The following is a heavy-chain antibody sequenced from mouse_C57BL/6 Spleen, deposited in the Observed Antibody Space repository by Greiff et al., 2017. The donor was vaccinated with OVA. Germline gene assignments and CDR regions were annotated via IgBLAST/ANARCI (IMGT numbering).Heavy chain of an antibody. V-gene: IGHV1-80*01. CDR2: IYPGDGDT. Sequence: QVQLQQSGAELVKPGASVKISCKASGYAFSSYWMNWVKQRPGKGLEWIGQIYPGDGDTNYNGKFKGKATKTADKSSSTAYMQLSSLTSEDSAVYFCARTITTVVAPFDYWGQGTTLTVSS. CDR3: ARTITTVVAPFDY. D-gene: IGHD1-1*01. CDR1: GYAFSSYW. J-gene: IGHJ2*01.